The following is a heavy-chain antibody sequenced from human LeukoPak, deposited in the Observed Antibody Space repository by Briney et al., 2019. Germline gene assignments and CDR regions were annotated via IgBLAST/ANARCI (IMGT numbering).Heavy chain of an antibody. D-gene: IGHD6-19*01. V-gene: IGHV3-21*01. Sequence: GGSLRLSCGVFGITYNDAWMSWVRQAPGKGLEWVSSISSSSSYIYYADSVKGRFTISRDNAKNSLYLQMNSLRAEDTAVYYCASLPWLVRWVYYWGQGTLVTVSS. CDR2: ISSSSSYI. CDR1: GITYNDAW. J-gene: IGHJ4*02. CDR3: ASLPWLVRWVYY.